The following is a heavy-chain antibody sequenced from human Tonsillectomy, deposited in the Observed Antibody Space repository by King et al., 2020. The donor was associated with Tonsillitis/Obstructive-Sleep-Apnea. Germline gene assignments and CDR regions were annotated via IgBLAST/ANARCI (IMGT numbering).Heavy chain of an antibody. CDR1: GFTFSSYG. J-gene: IGHJ5*02. CDR2: ISDGGSDK. CDR3: ARVKRASWHSSHCDL. V-gene: IGHV3-30*04. Sequence: VQLVESGGGVVQPGRSLRLSCAASGFTFSSYGIHWVRQAPVKGLEWVAFISDGGSDKYYADSVKGRFTISRDNSKNTLYLQMNSLRAEDTAVYYCARVKRASWHSSHCDLWGQGTLVTVPS. D-gene: IGHD6-13*01.